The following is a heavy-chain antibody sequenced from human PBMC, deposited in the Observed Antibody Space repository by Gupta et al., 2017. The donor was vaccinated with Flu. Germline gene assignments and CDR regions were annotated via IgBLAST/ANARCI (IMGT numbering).Heavy chain of an antibody. D-gene: IGHD2-8*01. V-gene: IGHV3-7*01. Sequence: EVHLVESGGGLVQPGGSLRLSCAASGFTFSNHWMSWVRQAPGKGLEWVANIKQGGTDKYYVDSARGRFTISRDDAENALYLQMNSLTVEDTALYYCARGPTDGVRVDYFDYWGQGTLLTVSS. CDR3: ARGPTDGVRVDYFDY. CDR1: GFTFSNHW. CDR2: IKQGGTDK. J-gene: IGHJ4*02.